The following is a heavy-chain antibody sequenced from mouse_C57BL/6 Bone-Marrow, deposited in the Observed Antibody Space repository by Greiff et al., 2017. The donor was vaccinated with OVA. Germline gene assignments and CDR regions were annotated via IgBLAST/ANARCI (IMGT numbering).Heavy chain of an antibody. Sequence: EVQLQQSGPELVKPGASVKISCKASGYTFTDYYMNWVKQSHGKSLEWIGDIDPNNGGTSYNQKFKGKATLTVDKYSSTAYMELRSLTSEDSAVYYGARFPHYDYEGVYWGQGTTLTVSS. D-gene: IGHD2-4*01. CDR1: GYTFTDYY. V-gene: IGHV1-26*01. CDR2: IDPNNGGT. CDR3: ARFPHYDYEGVY. J-gene: IGHJ2*01.